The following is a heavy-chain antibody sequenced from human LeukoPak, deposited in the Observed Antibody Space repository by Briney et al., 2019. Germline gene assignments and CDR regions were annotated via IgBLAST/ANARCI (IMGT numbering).Heavy chain of an antibody. Sequence: SETLSLTCTVSGDSISSYYWSWIRQPAGKGLEWIGRIFSSGYTNYNPSLKSRVRMSVDTSKNQFSLRVISVTAADTAVYYFARIVSDCSDTRSSDTFDPWGQGTLVTVCS. D-gene: IGHD2-2*01. V-gene: IGHV4-4*07. CDR3: ARIVSDCSDTRSSDTFDP. CDR1: GDSISSYY. J-gene: IGHJ5*02. CDR2: IFSSGYT.